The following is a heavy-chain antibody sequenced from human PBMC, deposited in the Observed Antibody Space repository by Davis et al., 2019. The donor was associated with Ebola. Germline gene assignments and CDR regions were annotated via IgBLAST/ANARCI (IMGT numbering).Heavy chain of an antibody. D-gene: IGHD2-15*01. J-gene: IGHJ4*02. CDR1: GYTFTGYY. CDR2: INPNSGGT. V-gene: IGHV1-2*04. CDR3: ARPYCSGGSCYSYFDY. Sequence: ASVKVSCKASGYTFTGYYMHWVRQAPGQGLEWMGWINPNSGGTNYAQKFQGWVTMTRDTSISTAYMELSRLRSDDTAVYYCARPYCSGGSCYSYFDYWGQGTLVTVSS.